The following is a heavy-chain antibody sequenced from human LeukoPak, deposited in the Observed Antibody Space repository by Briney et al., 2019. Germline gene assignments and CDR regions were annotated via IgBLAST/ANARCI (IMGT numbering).Heavy chain of an antibody. J-gene: IGHJ6*03. Sequence: SQTLSLTCTVSGGSISSGSYYWGWIRQHPVKGLEWIGYIHNTGKTDYNPSLKSRIIISLDTSKNRFSLRLSSVTAADTALYYCARKNDYGDSYYMDVWGKGTTVTVSS. D-gene: IGHD4-17*01. CDR1: GGSISSGSYY. V-gene: IGHV4-31*03. CDR2: IHNTGKT. CDR3: ARKNDYGDSYYMDV.